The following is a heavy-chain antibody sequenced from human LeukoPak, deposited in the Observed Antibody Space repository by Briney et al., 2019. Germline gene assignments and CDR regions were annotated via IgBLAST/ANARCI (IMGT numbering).Heavy chain of an antibody. Sequence: PGGSLRLSCAASGFTLDDYGMSWVRQVPGKGLEWISGINWNGDGTGYADSVKGRFTISRGNAKNSLHLQMDSLRAEDTALYYCARLGGPDYYFYYYMDVWGKGTTVTVSS. CDR2: INWNGDGT. CDR3: ARLGGPDYYFYYYMDV. J-gene: IGHJ6*03. V-gene: IGHV3-20*04. D-gene: IGHD1-26*01. CDR1: GFTLDDYG.